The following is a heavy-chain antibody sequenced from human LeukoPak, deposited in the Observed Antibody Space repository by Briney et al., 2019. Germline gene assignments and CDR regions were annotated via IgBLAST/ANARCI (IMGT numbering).Heavy chain of an antibody. Sequence: SETLSLTCTVSGGSISSSSYYWGWIRQPPGKGLEWFGSIYFSGSTYYNPSLRSRVTISVDTSKDQFSLKLSSLTAADAAVYECARRLFEYRSSSAFDYWGQGTLVTVSS. D-gene: IGHD6-6*01. CDR3: ARRLFEYRSSSAFDY. V-gene: IGHV4-39*01. J-gene: IGHJ4*02. CDR2: IYFSGST. CDR1: GGSISSSSYY.